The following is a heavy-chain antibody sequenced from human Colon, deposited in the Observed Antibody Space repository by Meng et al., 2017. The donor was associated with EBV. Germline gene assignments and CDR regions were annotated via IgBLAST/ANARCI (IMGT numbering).Heavy chain of an antibody. V-gene: IGHV1-18*01. J-gene: IGHJ4*02. CDR3: ARGTPGRSYSDY. Sequence: QVPLLRSWAEGRKPGASVRVSGESSGYTFASYGISWLRQAPGQGLEWMGWFVNNVDTYSAQKFQGRVTMTTDTHTSTAFMELRSLRSDDTAVYYCARGTPGRSYSDYWGQGTLVTVSS. CDR2: FVNNVDT. CDR1: GYTFASYG. D-gene: IGHD3-10*01.